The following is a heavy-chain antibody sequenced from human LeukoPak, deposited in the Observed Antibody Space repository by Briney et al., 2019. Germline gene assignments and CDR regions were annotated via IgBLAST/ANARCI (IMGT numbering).Heavy chain of an antibody. Sequence: GGALRLSCAACVFTFSSYAMSWVRQAPGKGLEGVSAMWVSRGSTYYADSVKGRFTNSRENSKNTLYLQMNSLRAEDTAVYYCAKGPGPRGLGYWGRGTLVTVSS. V-gene: IGHV3-23*01. CDR1: VFTFSSYA. CDR3: AKGPGPRGLGY. J-gene: IGHJ4*02. CDR2: MWVSRGST. D-gene: IGHD3-10*01.